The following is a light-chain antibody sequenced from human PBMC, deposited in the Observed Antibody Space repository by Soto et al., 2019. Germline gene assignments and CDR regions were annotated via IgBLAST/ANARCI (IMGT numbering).Light chain of an antibody. CDR1: QSVTNNY. CDR3: QHYYGSSQYT. V-gene: IGKV3-20*01. CDR2: GAS. J-gene: IGKJ2*01. Sequence: EIGLTQSPATLSLSPGERATLACRASQSVTNNYVAWYQQKPGQAHRFLIYGASRRAAGVPDRFGGSGSGTEFTLTISRLEPEDVAVYYCQHYYGSSQYTFAQGTRLEIK.